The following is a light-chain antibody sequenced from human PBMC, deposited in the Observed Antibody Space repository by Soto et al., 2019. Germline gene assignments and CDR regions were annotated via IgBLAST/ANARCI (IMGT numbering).Light chain of an antibody. CDR3: QQYDSSKAFT. V-gene: IGKV3-20*01. CDR1: QSVSSSY. J-gene: IGKJ3*01. CDR2: GAS. Sequence: EIVLTQSPGTLSLSPGERATLSCRASQSVSSSYLAWYQQKPGQAPRLLIYGASSRATGIPDRFSGSGYGTDFTLTISRLEPEDFAVYYCQQYDSSKAFTFGPGTKVDIK.